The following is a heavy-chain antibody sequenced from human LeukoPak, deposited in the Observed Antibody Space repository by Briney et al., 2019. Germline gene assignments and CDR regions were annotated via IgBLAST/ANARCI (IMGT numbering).Heavy chain of an antibody. CDR3: ARSRYCSGGTCYSGGASDI. Sequence: GGSLRLSCAASGFTFSSYWVHWVRQAPGKGLVWVSRINSDGSIINDADSVKGRFTISRDNAKNTLHLQMNSLRAEDTAVYYCARSRYCSGGTCYSGGASDIWGQGTMVTVSS. J-gene: IGHJ3*02. D-gene: IGHD2-15*01. V-gene: IGHV3-74*01. CDR1: GFTFSSYW. CDR2: INSDGSII.